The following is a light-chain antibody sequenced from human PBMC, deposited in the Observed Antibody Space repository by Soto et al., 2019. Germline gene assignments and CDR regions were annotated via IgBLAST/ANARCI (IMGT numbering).Light chain of an antibody. CDR2: AAS. J-gene: IGKJ1*01. CDR3: LQGYKYPQT. Sequence: DIQMTQSPSSLSASVADRATLSCRASQSISSYLNWYQQKPVKAPKLLIYAASSLQSGVPSRFSGSGSGTDFTLTISSLQPEDFATYYCLQGYKYPQTFGQGTKVDIK. V-gene: IGKV1-39*01. CDR1: QSISSY.